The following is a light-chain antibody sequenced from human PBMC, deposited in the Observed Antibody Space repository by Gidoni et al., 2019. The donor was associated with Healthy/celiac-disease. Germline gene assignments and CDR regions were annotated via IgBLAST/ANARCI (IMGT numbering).Light chain of an antibody. CDR3: QQYNSYSIT. J-gene: IGKJ5*01. CDR2: KAS. V-gene: IGKV1-5*03. Sequence: SQSISSRLAWYQQKPGKAPKLLIYKASSLESGVPSRFSGSGSGTEFTLTISSLQPDDFATYYCQQYNSYSITFGQGTRLEIK. CDR1: QSISSR.